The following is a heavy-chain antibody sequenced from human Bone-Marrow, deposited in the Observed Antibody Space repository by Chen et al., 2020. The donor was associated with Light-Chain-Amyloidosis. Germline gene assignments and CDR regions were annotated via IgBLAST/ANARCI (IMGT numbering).Heavy chain of an antibody. J-gene: IGHJ4*02. Sequence: EVQLEQSGPEVKKPGESLKISCTGSGYTFPNYWIGWVRQMPGKGLEWMGVIYPDDPDARYSPSFEGQVTISADKSITTAYLQWRSLKASDTAMYYCARRRDGYNFDYWGQGTLVTVSS. CDR2: IYPDDPDA. CDR3: ARRRDGYNFDY. V-gene: IGHV5-51*01. CDR1: GYTFPNYW. D-gene: IGHD5-12*01.